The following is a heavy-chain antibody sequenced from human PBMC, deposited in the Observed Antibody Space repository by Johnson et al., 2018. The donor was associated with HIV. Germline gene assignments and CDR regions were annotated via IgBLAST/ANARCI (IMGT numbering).Heavy chain of an antibody. J-gene: IGHJ3*02. CDR2: IGTAGDT. CDR1: GFIFSSYD. CDR3: AREAYYYDSSGYLKQAFDI. D-gene: IGHD3-22*01. Sequence: MLLVESGGVLVQPGGFLRLSCAASGFIFSSYDMHWVRQATGKGLEWVSAIGTAGDTYYPGSVKGRFTISRENAKNSLYLQMNSLRAGDTAVYYCAREAYYYDSSGYLKQAFDIWGQGTMVTVSS. V-gene: IGHV3-13*01.